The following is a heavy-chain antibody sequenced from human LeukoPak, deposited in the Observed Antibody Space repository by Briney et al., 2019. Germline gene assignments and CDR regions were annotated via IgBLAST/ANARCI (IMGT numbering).Heavy chain of an antibody. CDR3: ARDVGILTGPDY. CDR1: GGSISSGGYY. D-gene: IGHD3-9*01. CDR2: IYHSGST. J-gene: IGHJ4*02. V-gene: IGHV4-30-2*01. Sequence: SETLSLTCTVSGGSISSGGYYWSWIRQPPGKDLGWIGYIYHSGSTYYNPSLKSRVTISVDRSKNQFSLKLSSVTAADTAVYYCARDVGILTGPDYWGQGTLVTVSS.